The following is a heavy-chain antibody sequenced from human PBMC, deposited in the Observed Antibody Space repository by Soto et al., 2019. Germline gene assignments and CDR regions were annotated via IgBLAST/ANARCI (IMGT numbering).Heavy chain of an antibody. CDR3: AKDQDSSGYYPIFDY. D-gene: IGHD3-22*01. Sequence: GGSLRLSCAASGFTFSSYGMHWVRQAPGKGLEWVAVISYDGSNKYYADSVKGRFTISRDNSKNTLYLQMNSLRAEDTALYYCAKDQDSSGYYPIFDYWGQGTLVTVSS. CDR1: GFTFSSYG. V-gene: IGHV3-30*18. J-gene: IGHJ4*02. CDR2: ISYDGSNK.